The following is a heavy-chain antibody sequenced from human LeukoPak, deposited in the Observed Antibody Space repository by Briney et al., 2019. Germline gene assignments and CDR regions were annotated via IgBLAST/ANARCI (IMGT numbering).Heavy chain of an antibody. V-gene: IGHV4-34*01. J-gene: IGHJ4*02. CDR1: GGSFSGYY. Sequence: PSETLSLTCAVYGGSFSGYYWSWIRQPPGKGLEWIGEINHSGSTNYNPSLKSRVTISVDTSKNQFSLKLSSVTAADTAVYYCARRSVGFDYWGQGTLVTVSS. CDR2: INHSGST. D-gene: IGHD1-26*01. CDR3: ARRSVGFDY.